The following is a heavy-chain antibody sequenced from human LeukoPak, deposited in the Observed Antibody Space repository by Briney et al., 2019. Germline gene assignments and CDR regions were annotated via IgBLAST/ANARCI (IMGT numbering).Heavy chain of an antibody. CDR3: ARDSYGIQFDY. D-gene: IGHD5-18*01. Sequence: GGSLRLSCAASGFTVSSCFMSWVRQAPGKGLEWVSVIYSGGSTYYADSVKGRFTISRDNSKNTMYLQMNSLRAEDTAVYYCARDSYGIQFDYWGQGTLVTVSS. V-gene: IGHV3-53*01. CDR1: GFTVSSCF. J-gene: IGHJ4*02. CDR2: IYSGGST.